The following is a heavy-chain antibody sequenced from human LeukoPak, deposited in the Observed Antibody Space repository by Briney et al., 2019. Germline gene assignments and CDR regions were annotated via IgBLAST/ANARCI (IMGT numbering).Heavy chain of an antibody. D-gene: IGHD6-13*01. CDR3: ARAPSGGEQQLASYYFDY. CDR2: IYYSGST. Sequence: SETLSLTCTVSGGSISSGDYYWSWIRQPPGKGLEGIGYIYYSGSTYYNPSLKSRVTISVDTSKNQFSLKLSSVTAADTAVYYCARAPSGGEQQLASYYFDYWGQGTLVTVSS. J-gene: IGHJ4*02. CDR1: GGSISSGDYY. V-gene: IGHV4-30-4*01.